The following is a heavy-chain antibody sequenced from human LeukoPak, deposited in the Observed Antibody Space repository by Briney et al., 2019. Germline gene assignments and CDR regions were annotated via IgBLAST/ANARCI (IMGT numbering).Heavy chain of an antibody. CDR3: ARDLGYCSSTSCPKSWYDDY. CDR1: GYTFTGYY. J-gene: IGHJ4*02. V-gene: IGHV1-2*06. D-gene: IGHD2-2*01. Sequence: ASVKVSCKASGYTFTGYYMHWVRQAPGQGLEWMGRINPNSSGTNYAQKFQGRVTMTRDTSISTAYMELSRLRSDDTAVYYCARDLGYCSSTSCPKSWYDDYWGQGTLVTVSS. CDR2: INPNSSGT.